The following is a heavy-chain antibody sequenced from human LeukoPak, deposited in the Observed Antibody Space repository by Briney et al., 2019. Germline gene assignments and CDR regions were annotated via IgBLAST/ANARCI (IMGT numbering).Heavy chain of an antibody. D-gene: IGHD5-12*01. Sequence: SETLSLTCAVSGGSFSGYYWSWIRQPPGKGLEWIGEISHSGSTNYSPSLKSRVTISVDMSKNQFSLNLSSVTAADTAVYYCARALVRATMVWYFDLWGRGTLVTVSS. J-gene: IGHJ2*01. CDR3: ARALVRATMVWYFDL. V-gene: IGHV4-34*01. CDR2: ISHSGST. CDR1: GGSFSGYY.